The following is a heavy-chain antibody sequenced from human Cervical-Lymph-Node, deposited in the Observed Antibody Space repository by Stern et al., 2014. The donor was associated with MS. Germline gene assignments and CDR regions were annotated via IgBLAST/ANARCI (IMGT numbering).Heavy chain of an antibody. V-gene: IGHV3-74*03. CDR2: ISGDGRIR. J-gene: IGHJ4*02. CDR1: GFHFSSFW. CDR3: VTYNWEYVDDY. Sequence: EVQLVESVGGLVQPGGSLRLSCAASGFHFSSFWLYWVRQSQQNGLVWVARISGDGRIREYADSVRGRFTVSRDNAKNTLYLQMNSLRAEDTAIYYCVTYNWEYVDDYWGQGTLVTVSS. D-gene: IGHD1-1*01.